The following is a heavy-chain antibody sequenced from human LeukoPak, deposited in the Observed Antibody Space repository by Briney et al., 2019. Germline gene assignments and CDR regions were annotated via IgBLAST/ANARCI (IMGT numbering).Heavy chain of an antibody. CDR2: INHSGST. Sequence: SETLSLTCAVYGGSFSGYYWSWIRQPPGKGLEWIGEINHSGSTNYNPSLKSRVTISVDTSKNQFSLKLSSVTAADTAVYYCARQGVNDYVWGSYRHLWYFDYWGQGTLVTVSS. J-gene: IGHJ4*02. D-gene: IGHD3-16*02. CDR1: GGSFSGYY. CDR3: ARQGVNDYVWGSYRHLWYFDY. V-gene: IGHV4-34*01.